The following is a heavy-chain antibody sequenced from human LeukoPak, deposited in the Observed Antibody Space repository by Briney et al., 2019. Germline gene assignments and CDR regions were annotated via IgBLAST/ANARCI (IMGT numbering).Heavy chain of an antibody. Sequence: PSETLSLTCAVYGGSFSGYYWSWIRQPPGKGLEWIGEINRSGSTNYNPSLKSRVTISVDTSKNQFSLKLSSVTAADTAVYYCARGPSYSRVWSGSWAPRAAPTAFDYWGQGTLVTVSS. J-gene: IGHJ4*02. CDR1: GGSFSGYY. CDR2: INRSGST. D-gene: IGHD1-26*01. CDR3: ARGPSYSRVWSGSWAPRAAPTAFDY. V-gene: IGHV4-34*01.